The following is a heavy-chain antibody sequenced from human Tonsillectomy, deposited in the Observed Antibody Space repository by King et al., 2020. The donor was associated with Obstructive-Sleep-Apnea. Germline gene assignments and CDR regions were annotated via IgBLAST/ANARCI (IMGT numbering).Heavy chain of an antibody. V-gene: IGHV3-53*04. D-gene: IGHD1-14*01. CDR1: GFTVSSNH. J-gene: IGHJ6*02. CDR2: IYSGGST. Sequence: VQLVESGGNLVQPGGSLRLSCAASGFTVSSNHMSWVRQAPGKGLEWVSVIYSGGSTYYADSVKGRFTISRHNSKNTLYLQMNSLRAEDTAVYYCARGGPHYYYYYGLDVWGQGTTVTVSS. CDR3: ARGGPHYYYYYGLDV.